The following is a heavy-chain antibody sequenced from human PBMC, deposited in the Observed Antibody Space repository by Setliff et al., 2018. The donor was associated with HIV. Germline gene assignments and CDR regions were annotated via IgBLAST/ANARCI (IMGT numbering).Heavy chain of an antibody. Sequence: PSETLSLTCSVSGGSISTYYWSWIRQPPGKGLEWIGYIYYSGSTNYNPSLKSRVTISVDKSKNQFSLKLSSVTAADTAVYYCARVQVGGYNFYFDYWGQGTLVTVSS. CDR3: ARVQVGGYNFYFDY. V-gene: IGHV4-59*12. CDR2: IYYSGST. D-gene: IGHD5-12*01. J-gene: IGHJ4*02. CDR1: GGSISTYY.